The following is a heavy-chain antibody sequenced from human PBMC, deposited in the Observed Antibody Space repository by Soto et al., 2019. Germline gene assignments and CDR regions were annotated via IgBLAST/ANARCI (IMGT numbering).Heavy chain of an antibody. CDR1: GFTFSSYS. J-gene: IGHJ6*03. D-gene: IGHD5-12*01. Sequence: EVQLVESGGGLVKPGGSLRLSCAASGFTFSSYSMNWVRQAPGKGLEWVSSISSSSSYIYYADSVKGRFTISRDNAKNSLDLQMSSLRAEDTDVYYCARAAAGWLRVGYYYYYMDVWGKGTSVTVS. V-gene: IGHV3-21*01. CDR2: ISSSSSYI. CDR3: ARAAAGWLRVGYYYYYMDV.